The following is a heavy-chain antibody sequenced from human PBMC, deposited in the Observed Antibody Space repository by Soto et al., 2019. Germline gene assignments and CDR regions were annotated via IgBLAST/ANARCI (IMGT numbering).Heavy chain of an antibody. CDR1: GGSISSGDYY. V-gene: IGHV4-30-4*01. CDR3: ARDQLVYDAFDI. J-gene: IGHJ3*02. D-gene: IGHD6-13*01. CDR2: IYYSGST. Sequence: SETLSLTCTVSGGSISSGDYYWSWIRQPPGKGLEWIGYIYYSGSTYYNPSLKSRVTISVDTSKNQFSLKLSSVTAADTAVYYCARDQLVYDAFDIWGQGTMVTVSS.